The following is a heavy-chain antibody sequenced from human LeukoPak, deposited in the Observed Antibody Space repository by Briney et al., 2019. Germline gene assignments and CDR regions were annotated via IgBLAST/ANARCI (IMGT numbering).Heavy chain of an antibody. CDR3: ARVGKYSSSPWYFDY. D-gene: IGHD6-6*01. Sequence: SETLSLTCTVSGGSISSYYWSWIRQPPGKGLEWIGYIYYSGSTNYNPSLKSRVTISVDTSKNQFSLKLTSVTAADTAVYYCARVGKYSSSPWYFDYWGQGTLVTVSS. J-gene: IGHJ4*02. V-gene: IGHV4-59*01. CDR2: IYYSGST. CDR1: GGSISSYY.